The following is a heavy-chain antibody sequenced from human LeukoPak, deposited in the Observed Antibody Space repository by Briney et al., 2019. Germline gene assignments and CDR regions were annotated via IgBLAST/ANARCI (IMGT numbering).Heavy chain of an antibody. V-gene: IGHV3-11*01. J-gene: IGHJ4*02. CDR2: ISSGGITI. CDR3: ARVGGWYLSNFDY. D-gene: IGHD6-19*01. CDR1: GFRFSDYY. Sequence: GGSLRLSCAASGFRFSDYYMTWIRQAPGKGLEWVSYISSGGITIYYADSVKGRFTISRDNAKNSLYLQVNSLRAEDTAVYYCARVGGWYLSNFDYWGQGTLVTVSS.